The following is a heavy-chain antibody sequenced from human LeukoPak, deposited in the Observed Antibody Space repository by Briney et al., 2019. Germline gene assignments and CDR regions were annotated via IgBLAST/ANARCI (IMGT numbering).Heavy chain of an antibody. D-gene: IGHD3/OR15-3a*01. V-gene: IGHV3-7*01. J-gene: IGHJ6*02. CDR3: ARDRRGMRNYYFYGMDV. CDR1: GFTFSDYR. Sequence: GGSLRLSCAASGFTFSDYRMRWVRQAPGKGLEWVANIKQDGSEKDYADSVKGRFTISRDNAKNSLYLEMNSLRGEDTAVYYCARDRRGMRNYYFYGMDVWGQGTTVTVSS. CDR2: IKQDGSEK.